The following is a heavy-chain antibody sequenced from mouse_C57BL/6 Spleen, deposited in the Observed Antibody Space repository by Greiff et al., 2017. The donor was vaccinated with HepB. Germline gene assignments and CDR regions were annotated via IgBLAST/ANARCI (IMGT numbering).Heavy chain of an antibody. CDR2: FYPGSGSI. CDR1: GYTFTEYT. D-gene: IGHD2-3*01. J-gene: IGHJ2*01. Sequence: VQLQQSGAELVKPGASVKMSCKASGYTFTEYTIHWVKQRSGQGLEWIGWFYPGSGSIKYNEKFKDKATLTADKSSSTVYMELSRLTSEDSAVYFCARHEVKYDGTTWYFDYWGQGTTLTVSS. CDR3: ARHEVKYDGTTWYFDY. V-gene: IGHV1-62-2*01.